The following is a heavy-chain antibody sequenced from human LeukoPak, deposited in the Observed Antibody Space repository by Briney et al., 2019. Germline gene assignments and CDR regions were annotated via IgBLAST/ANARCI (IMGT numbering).Heavy chain of an antibody. CDR2: ISVRSNYI. CDR3: VRLRRNSDTSGYYYYYDY. Sequence: GGSLRLSCAASGYNFSSYSINWVRQAPGNGLEWVSSISVRSNYIYYADSVRGRFSISRDDARDSLYLQMNSLRAEDTAVYYCVRLRRNSDTSGYYYYYDYWGQGTLVTVSS. V-gene: IGHV3-21*01. CDR1: GYNFSSYS. J-gene: IGHJ4*02. D-gene: IGHD3-22*01.